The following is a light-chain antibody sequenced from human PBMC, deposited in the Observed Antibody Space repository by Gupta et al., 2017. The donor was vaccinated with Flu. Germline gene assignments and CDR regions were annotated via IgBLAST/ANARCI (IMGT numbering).Light chain of an antibody. CDR2: AAS. CDR1: ETIINY. J-gene: IGKJ1*01. Sequence: DIQMTQSPSSLSASVGDRVTITCRASETIINYLNWYQQKPGKAPNLLIYAASNLKSGVPSRFSGSGAGTDFTLTISGRQPEDFANYYCQQKDGTLWTFGQGTKVEIK. CDR3: QQKDGTLWT. V-gene: IGKV1-39*01.